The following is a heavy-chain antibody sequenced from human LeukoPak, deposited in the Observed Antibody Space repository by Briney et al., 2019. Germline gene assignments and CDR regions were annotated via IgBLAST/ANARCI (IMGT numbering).Heavy chain of an antibody. CDR1: GFTFSSYA. V-gene: IGHV3-23*01. D-gene: IGHD6-25*01. J-gene: IGHJ4*02. Sequence: GGSLRLSCAASGFTFSSYAMSWVRQPPGKGLEWVSAVSGSGGSTYYADSVKGRFTISRDNSKNKLYLQMNSLRAEDTAVYYCAKDGGSAPTFIDFWGQGTLVTVSS. CDR2: VSGSGGST. CDR3: AKDGGSAPTFIDF.